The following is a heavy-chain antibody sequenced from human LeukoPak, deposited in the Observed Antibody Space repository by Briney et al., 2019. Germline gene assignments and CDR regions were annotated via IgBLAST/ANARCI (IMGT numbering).Heavy chain of an antibody. CDR3: ACGCSISGWYNNWFDP. J-gene: IGHJ5*02. CDR1: GYTFTGYY. Sequence: ASVKVSCKASGYTFTGYYLHWVRQAPGQGLEWMGWVNPNSGGPNYAQRFQGRVTITRDTSISTAYMELSRLRSDATAVYYCACGCSISGWYNNWFDPWGQGTLVTVSS. CDR2: VNPNSGGP. D-gene: IGHD6-19*01. V-gene: IGHV1-2*02.